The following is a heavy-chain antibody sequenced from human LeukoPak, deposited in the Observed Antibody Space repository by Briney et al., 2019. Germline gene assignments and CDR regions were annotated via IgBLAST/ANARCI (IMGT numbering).Heavy chain of an antibody. D-gene: IGHD2-15*01. V-gene: IGHV3-7*01. CDR2: IKQDGSEK. CDR3: ARHLERVVVAATPGY. CDR1: GFTFSSYW. J-gene: IGHJ4*02. Sequence: GGSLRLSCAPSGFTFSSYWMSWVRQAPGKGLEWVANIKQDGSEKYYVDSVKGRFTISRDNAKNSLYLQMNSLRAEDTAVYYCARHLERVVVAATPGYWGQGTLVTVSS.